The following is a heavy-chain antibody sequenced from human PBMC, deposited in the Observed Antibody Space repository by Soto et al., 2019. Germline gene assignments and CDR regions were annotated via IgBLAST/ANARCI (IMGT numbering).Heavy chain of an antibody. D-gene: IGHD3-22*01. CDR2: IWYDGSNK. CDR3: ARDTYYYDSSGYGPLSY. Sequence: PGGSLRLSCAASGFTFSSYGMHWVRQAPGKGLEWVAVIWYDGSNKYYADSVKGRFTISRDNSKNTLYLQMNSLRAEDTAVYYCARDTYYYDSSGYGPLSYWGQGTLVTVSS. CDR1: GFTFSSYG. V-gene: IGHV3-33*01. J-gene: IGHJ4*02.